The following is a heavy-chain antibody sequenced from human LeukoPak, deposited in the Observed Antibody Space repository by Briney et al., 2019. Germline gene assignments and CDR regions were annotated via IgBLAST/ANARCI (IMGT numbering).Heavy chain of an antibody. CDR2: INHSGST. Sequence: SEILSLTCAVYGGSFSGYYWSWIRQPPGKGLEWIGEINHSGSTNYNPSLKSRVTISVDRSKNQFSLKLSSVTAADTAVYYCARQWGRLGFDYWGQGTLVTVSS. D-gene: IGHD2-8*01. V-gene: IGHV4-34*01. CDR1: GGSFSGYY. CDR3: ARQWGRLGFDY. J-gene: IGHJ4*02.